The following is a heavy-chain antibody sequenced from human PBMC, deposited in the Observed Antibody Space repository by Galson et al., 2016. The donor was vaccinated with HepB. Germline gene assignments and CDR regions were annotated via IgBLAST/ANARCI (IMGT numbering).Heavy chain of an antibody. CDR2: ISYDGSNL. V-gene: IGHV3-30*03. CDR1: GFAFSTFG. CDR3: AASTWVTTGFDS. D-gene: IGHD2-21*02. J-gene: IGHJ4*02. Sequence: SLRLSCAASGFAFSTFGMHWVRQAPGKGLEWVAIISYDGSNLFFIDSVRGRFTISRDNSKNTLYLQLNNVRPEDTAVYYCAASTWVTTGFDSWGQGTLVTVSS.